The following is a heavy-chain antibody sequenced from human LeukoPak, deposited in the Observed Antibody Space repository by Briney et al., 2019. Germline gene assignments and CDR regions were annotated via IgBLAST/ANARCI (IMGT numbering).Heavy chain of an antibody. Sequence: GWSLRRSCAATGFTFSSSWMHWVRQAPGKGLVWVSRITRDGSSTTYADSVKGRFTTSRDNAKNTLYLQMDSLRDDDTAVYYCARDPGYESWSPFWGGMDVWGNGTTVIVSS. CDR3: ARDPGYESWSPFWGGMDV. J-gene: IGHJ6*04. D-gene: IGHD3-16*01. CDR2: ITRDGSST. CDR1: GFTFSSSW. V-gene: IGHV3-74*01.